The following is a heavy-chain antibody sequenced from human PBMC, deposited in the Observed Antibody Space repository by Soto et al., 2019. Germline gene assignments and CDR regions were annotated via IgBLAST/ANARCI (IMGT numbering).Heavy chain of an antibody. CDR3: AKRRPQYFDD. Sequence: GGSLRLSCTTSGFTFSNYAMSWVRQAPGKGLEWVSLITGSGFDTYTADSVRGRFTVSRDNSKNTLYLQMDGLYAEDTAVYYCAKRRPQYFDDWGQGTLVTVSS. J-gene: IGHJ4*02. CDR2: ITGSGFDT. CDR1: GFTFSNYA. V-gene: IGHV3-23*01.